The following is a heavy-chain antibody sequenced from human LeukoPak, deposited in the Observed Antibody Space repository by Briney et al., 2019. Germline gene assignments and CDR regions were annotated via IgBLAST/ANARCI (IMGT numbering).Heavy chain of an antibody. J-gene: IGHJ4*02. Sequence: PGGSLRLSCAASGFTFSSYAMSWVRQAPGKGLEWVSAISGSGGSTYYADSVKGRFTISRDNSKNTLYLQMNSLRAEDTAVCYCAKAVTYYDFWSGFDYWGQGTLVTVSS. CDR1: GFTFSSYA. D-gene: IGHD3-3*01. CDR3: AKAVTYYDFWSGFDY. CDR2: ISGSGGST. V-gene: IGHV3-23*01.